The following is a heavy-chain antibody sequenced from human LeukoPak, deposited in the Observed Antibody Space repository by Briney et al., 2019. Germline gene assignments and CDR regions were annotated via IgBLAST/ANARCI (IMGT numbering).Heavy chain of an antibody. V-gene: IGHV4-34*01. CDR3: ASGSGYCSGGSCSDY. Sequence: SETLSLTCAVYGESFSGYYWSWIRQPPGKGLEWIGEINHSGSTNYNPSLKSRVTISVDTSKNQFSLKLSSVTAADTAVYYCASGSGYCSGGSCSDYWGQGTLVTVSS. J-gene: IGHJ4*02. CDR1: GESFSGYY. CDR2: INHSGST. D-gene: IGHD2-15*01.